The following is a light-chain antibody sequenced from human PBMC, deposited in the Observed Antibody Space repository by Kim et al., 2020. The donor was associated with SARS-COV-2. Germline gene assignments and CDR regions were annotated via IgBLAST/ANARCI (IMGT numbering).Light chain of an antibody. CDR1: QSVSSSY. V-gene: IGKV3-20*01. CDR3: QQYGSSPRT. CDR2: AAS. J-gene: IGKJ1*01. Sequence: EIVLTQSPGTLSLSPGERATLSCRASQSVSSSYLAWYQQKPGQAPRLLIYAASTRATGIPDRFSGSGSGTGFTLTISRLEPEDFAVYYCQQYGSSPRTFGQGTKVDIK.